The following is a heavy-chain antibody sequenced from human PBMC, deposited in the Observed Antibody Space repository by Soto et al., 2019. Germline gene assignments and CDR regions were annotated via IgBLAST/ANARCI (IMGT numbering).Heavy chain of an antibody. CDR1: GTTFDSFT. J-gene: IGHJ5*02. CDR2: FVPMFGSA. D-gene: IGHD3-9*01. Sequence: GASVKVSCKPSGTTFDSFTFSWVRQAPGQGLEWMGGFVPMFGSASTAQRFQGRVRITADASTGTGFMELSDLRSEDSAIYYCAREDDTTGHYSWFDPWGPGTLVTVSS. V-gene: IGHV1-69*13. CDR3: AREDDTTGHYSWFDP.